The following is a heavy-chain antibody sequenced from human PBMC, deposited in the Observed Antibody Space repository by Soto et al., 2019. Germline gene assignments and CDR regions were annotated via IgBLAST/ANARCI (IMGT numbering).Heavy chain of an antibody. V-gene: IGHV4-61*01. D-gene: IGHD2-8*02. CDR3: ARISYWVKDY. Sequence: PSETLSLTCTVSGASLISGSYYWIWIRQPPGKGLEWIGYLYYTGTTKYNPSLESRVTISADTSKNQFSLNLTSVTAADTAVYYCARISYWVKDYWGQGALVTVSS. CDR2: LYYTGTT. CDR1: GASLISGSYY. J-gene: IGHJ4*02.